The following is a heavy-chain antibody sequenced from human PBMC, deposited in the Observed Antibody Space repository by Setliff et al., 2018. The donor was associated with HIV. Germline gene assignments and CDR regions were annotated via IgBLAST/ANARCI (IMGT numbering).Heavy chain of an antibody. J-gene: IGHJ4*02. CDR2: AYTGGST. CDR1: GVTISSHF. Sequence: SETLSLTCSVSGVTISSHFWTWIRQPAGKGLEWIGRAYTGGSTNYNPSLKGRGSMSVDTSKNQFYLHLSSVTAADTAVSYCARGGRSDGYHIASWGQGTLVTVSP. CDR3: ARGGRSDGYHIAS. D-gene: IGHD2-15*01. V-gene: IGHV4-4*07.